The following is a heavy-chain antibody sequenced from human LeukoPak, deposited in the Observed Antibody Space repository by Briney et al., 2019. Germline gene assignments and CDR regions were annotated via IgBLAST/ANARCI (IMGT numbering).Heavy chain of an antibody. D-gene: IGHD4-23*01. CDR1: GFTFSTYA. V-gene: IGHV3-23*01. J-gene: IGHJ4*02. CDR2: LSGNGNTI. Sequence: GGSLRPSCAASGFTFSTYAMSWVRQAPGKGLECVSALSGNGNTIYYADSVKGRFTISRDNSKNTLSLQMNSLRAEDTAVYYCAKALYGGHDYWGQGTLVTVSS. CDR3: AKALYGGHDY.